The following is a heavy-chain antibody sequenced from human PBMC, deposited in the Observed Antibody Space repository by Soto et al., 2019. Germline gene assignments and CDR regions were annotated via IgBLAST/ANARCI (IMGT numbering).Heavy chain of an antibody. V-gene: IGHV3-7*03. CDR3: VRGGHGSGSYLGSS. D-gene: IGHD3-10*01. Sequence: EEQLVESGGGLAQPGGSLRLSCVASGFNFTTYWMSWVRQAPGKGLEWVANIRQDGGAQYYVDSVKGRFTISRDNAKNSVYLQMDSLRVEDTAVYYCVRGGHGSGSYLGSSWGQGILVTVSS. J-gene: IGHJ5*02. CDR2: IRQDGGAQ. CDR1: GFNFTTYW.